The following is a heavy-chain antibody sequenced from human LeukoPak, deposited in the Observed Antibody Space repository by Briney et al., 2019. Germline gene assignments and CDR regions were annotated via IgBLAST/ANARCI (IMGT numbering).Heavy chain of an antibody. V-gene: IGHV3-23*01. D-gene: IGHD6-19*01. CDR2: IPASDGRT. Sequence: GGSLRLSCVVAGFTFSSNVMIWVRQAPGKRREWVSSIPASDGRTYYADSVKGRFPISRDNSKNSLYRQMTSLRAEDTAVNYCAKESSGGWYFDYWGQGTLVTVSS. CDR3: AKESSGGWYFDY. CDR1: GFTFSSNV. J-gene: IGHJ4*02.